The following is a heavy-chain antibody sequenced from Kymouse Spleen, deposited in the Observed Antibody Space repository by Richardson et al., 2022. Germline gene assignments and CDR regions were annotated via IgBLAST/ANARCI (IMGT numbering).Heavy chain of an antibody. V-gene: IGHV3-72*01. CDR1: GFTFSDHY. D-gene: IGHD3-9*01. Sequence: EVQLVESGGGLVQPGGSLRLSCAASGFTFSDHYMDWVRQAPGKGLEWVGRTRNKANSYTTEYAASVKGRFTISRDDSKNSLYLQMNSLKTEDTAVYYCARDILTGYLGMDVWGQGTTVTVSS. CDR3: ARDILTGYLGMDV. J-gene: IGHJ6*02. CDR2: TRNKANSYTT.